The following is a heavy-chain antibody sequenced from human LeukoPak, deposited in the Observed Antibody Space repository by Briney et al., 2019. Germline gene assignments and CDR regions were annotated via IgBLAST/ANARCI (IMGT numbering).Heavy chain of an antibody. V-gene: IGHV3-49*04. D-gene: IGHD2-15*01. CDR3: TRDPYCRSSSCYWGIDY. CDR2: IRSKAYGGTI. CDR1: GFTFGDYA. J-gene: IGHJ4*02. Sequence: GGSLRLSCTASGFTFGDYAMSWVRQAPGKGLESVGLIRSKAYGGTIKYAASVKGRFTISRDDSKSIAYLQMNSLKTEDTALYYCTRDPYCRSSSCYWGIDYSGQGTLVTVSS.